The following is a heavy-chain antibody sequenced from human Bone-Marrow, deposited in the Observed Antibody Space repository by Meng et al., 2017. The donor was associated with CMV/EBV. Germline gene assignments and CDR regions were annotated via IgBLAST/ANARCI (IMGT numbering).Heavy chain of an antibody. J-gene: IGHJ6*01. V-gene: IGHV3-21*01. CDR3: ARGSPDYEYYYYGMDV. CDR2: ISSSSSYI. D-gene: IGHD4-17*01. Sequence: GRSLRLSCAASGFTFSSYSMNWVRQAPGKGLEWVSSISSSSSYIYYADSVKGRFTISRDNAKNSLYLQMNSLRAEDTAVYYCARGSPDYEYYYYGMDVWGQGTTVSVSS. CDR1: GFTFSSYS.